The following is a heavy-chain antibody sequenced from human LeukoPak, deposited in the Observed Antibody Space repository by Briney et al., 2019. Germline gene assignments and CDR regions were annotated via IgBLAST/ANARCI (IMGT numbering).Heavy chain of an antibody. CDR3: AKTNYYDSGAYYFDY. V-gene: IGHV3-23*01. CDR1: EFTFSSYA. J-gene: IGHJ4*02. CDR2: ISGGGDFT. D-gene: IGHD3-22*01. Sequence: GGSLRLSCAASEFTFSSYAMSWVRQAPGKGLEWVSAISGGGDFTYYADSVKGRFTISRDNSKSTLYLQMNSLRAEDTAVYYCAKTNYYDSGAYYFDYWGQGTLVTVSS.